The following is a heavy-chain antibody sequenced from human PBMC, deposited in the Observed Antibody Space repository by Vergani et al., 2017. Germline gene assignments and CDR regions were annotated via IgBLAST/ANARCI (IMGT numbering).Heavy chain of an antibody. V-gene: IGHV4-34*01. CDR1: GGSFSGYY. J-gene: IGHJ3*02. CDR3: ASRYYYDSVRGDAFDI. D-gene: IGHD3-22*01. CDR2: INHSGST. Sequence: QVQLQQWGAGLLKPSETLSLTCAVYGGSFSGYYWSWIRQPPGKGLEWIGEINHSGSTNYNPSLKSRVTISVDTSKNQFSLKLSSVTAADTAVYYCASRYYYDSVRGDAFDIWGQGTMVTVSS.